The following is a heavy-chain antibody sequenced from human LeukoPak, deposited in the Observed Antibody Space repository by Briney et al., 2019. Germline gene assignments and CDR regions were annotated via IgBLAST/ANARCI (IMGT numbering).Heavy chain of an antibody. CDR3: ARWAAANWFDP. V-gene: IGHV5-51*01. J-gene: IGHJ5*02. Sequence: GESLKISCQASGYTFNKFWIGWVRQMPGKGLEWMGIVYPGDSDTTYSPSFQGQVTISADKSISTAYLQWSSLKASDTAMYYCARWAAANWFDPWGQGTLVTVSS. CDR1: GYTFNKFW. D-gene: IGHD6-13*01. CDR2: VYPGDSDT.